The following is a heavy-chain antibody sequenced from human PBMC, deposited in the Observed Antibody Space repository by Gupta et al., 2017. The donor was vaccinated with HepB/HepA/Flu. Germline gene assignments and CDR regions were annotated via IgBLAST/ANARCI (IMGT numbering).Heavy chain of an antibody. Sequence: QVQLVQSGAEVKKPGSSVKVSCKASGGTFSSYAISWVRQAPGQGLEWMGGIIPIFGTANYAQKFQGRVTITADESTSTAYMELSSLRSEETAVYYCARQRVGAARSYYYMDVWGKGTTVTVSS. V-gene: IGHV1-69*01. D-gene: IGHD6-6*01. CDR1: GGTFSSYA. CDR2: IIPIFGTA. CDR3: ARQRVGAARSYYYMDV. J-gene: IGHJ6*03.